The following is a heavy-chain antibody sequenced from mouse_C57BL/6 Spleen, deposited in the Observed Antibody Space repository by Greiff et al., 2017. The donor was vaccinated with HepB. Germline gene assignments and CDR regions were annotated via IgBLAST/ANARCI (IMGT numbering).Heavy chain of an antibody. J-gene: IGHJ4*01. CDR3: ARKYYGFYAMDY. CDR2: IWSGGST. V-gene: IGHV2-2*01. CDR1: GFSLTSYG. D-gene: IGHD1-1*01. Sequence: QVRLKESGPGLVQPSQSLSITCTVSGFSLTSYGVHWVRQSPGKGLEWLGVIWSGGSTDYNAAFISRLSISKDNSKSQVFFKMNSLQSDDTAIYYCARKYYGFYAMDYWGQGTSVTVSS.